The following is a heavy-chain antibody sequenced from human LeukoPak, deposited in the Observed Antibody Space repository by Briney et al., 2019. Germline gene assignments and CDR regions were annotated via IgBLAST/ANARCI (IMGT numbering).Heavy chain of an antibody. CDR3: AKDGYSSGWDPYWYFDL. CDR1: GFTFSSYA. V-gene: IGHV3-7*03. D-gene: IGHD6-19*01. Sequence: GGSLRLSCAASGFTFSSYAMSWVRQAPGKGLEWVANIKQDGSEKYYVDSVKGRFTISRDNAKNSLYLQMNSLRAEDTAVYYCAKDGYSSGWDPYWYFDLWGRGTLVTVSS. CDR2: IKQDGSEK. J-gene: IGHJ2*01.